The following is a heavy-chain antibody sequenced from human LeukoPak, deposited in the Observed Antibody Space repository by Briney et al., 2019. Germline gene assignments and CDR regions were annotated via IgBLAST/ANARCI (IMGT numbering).Heavy chain of an antibody. CDR3: AKEAITMVRGVIPN. CDR2: IYGGGST. V-gene: IGHV3-53*01. CDR1: GFTVSNNY. J-gene: IGHJ4*02. D-gene: IGHD3-10*01. Sequence: PGGSLRLSCVVSGFTVSNNYMKWVRQAPGKGLEWVSTIYGGGSTYYADSVKGRFTISRDNSKNTLYLQMNSLRAEDTAVYYCAKEAITMVRGVIPNWGQGTLVTVSS.